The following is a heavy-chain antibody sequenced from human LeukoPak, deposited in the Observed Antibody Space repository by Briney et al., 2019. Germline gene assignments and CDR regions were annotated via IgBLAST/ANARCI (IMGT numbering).Heavy chain of an antibody. V-gene: IGHV3-11*01. CDR3: ASRSTYTYGRTGYFDY. J-gene: IGHJ4*02. CDR2: ISSCGSTI. D-gene: IGHD5-18*01. CDR1: GFPYSDYY. Sequence: GGSLPHSCGACGFPYSDYYMICIREAPGKALEGWSYISSCGSTIYYAAYVKGRFTISRDNAKNLLDVQMTSLRAEDTAVYYCASRSTYTYGRTGYFDYWGQGTLVTASS.